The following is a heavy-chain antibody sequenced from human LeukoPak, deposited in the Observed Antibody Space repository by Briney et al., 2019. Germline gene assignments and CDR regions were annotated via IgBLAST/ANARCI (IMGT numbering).Heavy chain of an antibody. Sequence: ASVKVSCKASGGTFSSYAISWVRQAPGQGLEWMGGIVPKFGTPNYAQKFQGRLTITTDESTSTAYMELGSLTSGDTAVYYCARSTTTTMGLYYYYMDVWGKGTTVTVSS. D-gene: IGHD5-24*01. CDR3: ARSTTTTMGLYYYYMDV. V-gene: IGHV1-69*05. CDR2: IVPKFGTP. CDR1: GGTFSSYA. J-gene: IGHJ6*03.